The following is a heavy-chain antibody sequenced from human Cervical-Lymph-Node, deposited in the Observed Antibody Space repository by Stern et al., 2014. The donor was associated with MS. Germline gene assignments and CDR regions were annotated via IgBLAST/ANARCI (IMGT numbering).Heavy chain of an antibody. CDR2: FDREDGET. D-gene: IGHD3-3*01. J-gene: IGHJ6*02. V-gene: IGHV1-24*01. CDR1: GYTLTELS. CDR3: ATDRDDFRSGYSAPTKGYGLDV. Sequence: VQLVESGAEVKKPGASVKVSCKVSGYTLTELSMHWVRQAPGKGLEWMGGFDREDGETIYAQKFQGRVTMTEDTSTDTAYMELSSLRSEDTAVYYCATDRDDFRSGYSAPTKGYGLDVWGQGTTVTVTS.